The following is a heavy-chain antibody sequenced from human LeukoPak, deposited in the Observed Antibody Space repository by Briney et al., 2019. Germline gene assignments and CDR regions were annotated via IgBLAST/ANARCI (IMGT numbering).Heavy chain of an antibody. J-gene: IGHJ3*02. CDR1: GGSFSGYY. D-gene: IGHD7-27*01. CDR3: ARVGLTGDAFDI. CDR2: INHSGST. V-gene: IGHV4-34*01. Sequence: SETLSLTCAVYGGSFSGYYWSWVRQPPGKGLEWIGEINHSGSTNYNPSLKSRVTISVDTSKNQFSLKLSSVTAADTAVYYCARVGLTGDAFDIWGQGTMVTVSS.